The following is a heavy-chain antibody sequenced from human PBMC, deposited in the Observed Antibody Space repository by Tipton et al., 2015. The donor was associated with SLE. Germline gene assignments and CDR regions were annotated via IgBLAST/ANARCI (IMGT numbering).Heavy chain of an antibody. Sequence: QSGAEVKKPGASVRVSCKASGYTFTSYSLHWVRQAPGQGLEWMGMIIPGGGATTYAQKLQGRVTMTTDTSTSTAYMELRSLRSDDTAVYYCALRWPDTWTTVYWGQGTLVTVSS. D-gene: IGHD5-12*01. CDR1: GYTFTSYS. J-gene: IGHJ4*02. CDR3: ALRWPDTWTTVY. V-gene: IGHV1-46*01. CDR2: IIPGGGAT.